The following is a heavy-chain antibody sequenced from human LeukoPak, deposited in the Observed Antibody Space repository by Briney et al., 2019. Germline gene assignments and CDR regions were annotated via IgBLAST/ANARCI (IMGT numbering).Heavy chain of an antibody. Sequence: GGSLRLSCAASGFTFSSYWMSWVRQAPGKGLEWVANIKQDGSEKYYVDSVKGRFTISRDNSKNTLYLQMNSLRAEDTAVYYCAKGRDAFDIWGQGTMVTVSS. CDR1: GFTFSSYW. J-gene: IGHJ3*02. V-gene: IGHV3-7*03. CDR3: AKGRDAFDI. CDR2: IKQDGSEK.